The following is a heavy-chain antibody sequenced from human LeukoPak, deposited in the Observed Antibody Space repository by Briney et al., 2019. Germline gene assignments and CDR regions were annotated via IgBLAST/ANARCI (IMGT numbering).Heavy chain of an antibody. D-gene: IGHD4-23*01. CDR2: ISAYNGNT. CDR3: ARDGAGYGGNSGNWFDP. J-gene: IGHJ5*02. CDR1: GYTFTSYG. V-gene: IGHV1-18*01. Sequence: GASVKVSCKASGYTFTSYGISWVRQAPGQGLEWMGWISAYNGNTNYAQKLQGRVTMTTDTSTSTAYMELRSLRSDDTAVYYCARDGAGYGGNSGNWFDPWGQGTLVTVSS.